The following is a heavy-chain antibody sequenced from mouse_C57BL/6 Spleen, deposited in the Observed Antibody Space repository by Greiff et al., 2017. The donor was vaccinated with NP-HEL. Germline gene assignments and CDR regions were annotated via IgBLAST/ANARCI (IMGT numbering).Heavy chain of an antibody. CDR1: GYTFTSYW. CDR3: ARREGFFYAMDY. CDR2: IYPGSGST. J-gene: IGHJ4*01. V-gene: IGHV1-55*01. Sequence: LVEPGAELVKPGASVKMSCKASGYTFTSYWITWVKQRPGQGLEWIGDIYPGSGSTNYNEKFKSKATLTVDTSSSTAYMQLSSLTSEDSAVYYCARREGFFYAMDYWGQGTSVTVSS.